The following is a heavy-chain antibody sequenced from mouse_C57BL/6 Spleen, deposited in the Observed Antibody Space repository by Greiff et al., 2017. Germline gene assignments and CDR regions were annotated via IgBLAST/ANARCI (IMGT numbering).Heavy chain of an antibody. V-gene: IGHV14-3*01. CDR2: INPANGNT. Sequence: VQLQQSVAELVRPGASVKLSCTASGFNFKNTYMHWVKQRPEQGLEWIGRINPANGNTKYAPKFQGKATITADKSSNTAYLQLSSLTSEDTAIYYCARGEMVTPFDYWGQGTTLTVSS. CDR3: ARGEMVTPFDY. CDR1: GFNFKNTY. D-gene: IGHD2-2*01. J-gene: IGHJ2*01.